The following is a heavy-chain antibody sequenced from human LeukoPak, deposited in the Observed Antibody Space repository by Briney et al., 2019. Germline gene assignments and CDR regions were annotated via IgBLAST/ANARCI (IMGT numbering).Heavy chain of an antibody. V-gene: IGHV3-23*01. J-gene: IGHJ3*02. CDR1: GFTFSTYA. CDR2: ISGSGGST. D-gene: IGHD2-15*01. Sequence: GGSLRLSCAASGFTFSTYAMSWVRQAPGKGLEWVSTISGSGGSTNCADSVKGRFTISRDNSKNTLYLQMNSLRAEDTALYYCAKEKSQCTGGSCSYAFDIWGQGTMVTVSS. CDR3: AKEKSQCTGGSCSYAFDI.